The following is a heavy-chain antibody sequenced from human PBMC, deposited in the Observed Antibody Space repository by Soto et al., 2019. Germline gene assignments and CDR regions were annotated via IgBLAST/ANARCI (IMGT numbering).Heavy chain of an antibody. Sequence: QVQLQQSGPGLVKPSGTLSLTSAVSGGSISSSNWWSWGRQPPGKGLEWFGEIYHSGSTNYNPSLKSRVTISVDKSKNQFSLKLSSLTAPDTAEYYCERVRYSSGWSIDYWGQGTLVTVSS. CDR2: IYHSGST. V-gene: IGHV4-4*02. CDR3: ERVRYSSGWSIDY. J-gene: IGHJ4*02. CDR1: GGSISSSNW. D-gene: IGHD6-19*01.